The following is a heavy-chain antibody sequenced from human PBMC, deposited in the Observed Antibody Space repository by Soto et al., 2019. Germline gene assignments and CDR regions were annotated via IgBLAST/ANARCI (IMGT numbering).Heavy chain of an antibody. Sequence: SETLSLTCTVSGGSISSYYWSWIRQPPGKGLEWIGYIYYSGSTNYNPSLKSRVTISVDTSKNQFSLKLSSVTAADTAVYYCARLNSGANAFDIWGQGTMVTVSS. V-gene: IGHV4-59*08. CDR2: IYYSGST. CDR3: ARLNSGANAFDI. CDR1: GGSISSYY. J-gene: IGHJ3*02. D-gene: IGHD1-1*01.